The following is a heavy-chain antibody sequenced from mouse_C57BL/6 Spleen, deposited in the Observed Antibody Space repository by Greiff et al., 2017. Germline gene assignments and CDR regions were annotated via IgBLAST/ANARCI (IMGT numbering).Heavy chain of an antibody. CDR3: ARAVPDGYYVFYFGY. D-gene: IGHD2-3*01. V-gene: IGHV5-17*01. Sequence: DVQLVESGGGLVKPGGSLKLSCAASGFTFSDYGMHWVRQAPEKGLEWVAYISSGSSTIYSADTVKGRFTITRDNAKNTLFLQMTSLRSEATAMYYCARAVPDGYYVFYFGYWGQGTTLTVSS. CDR1: GFTFSDYG. J-gene: IGHJ2*01. CDR2: ISSGSSTI.